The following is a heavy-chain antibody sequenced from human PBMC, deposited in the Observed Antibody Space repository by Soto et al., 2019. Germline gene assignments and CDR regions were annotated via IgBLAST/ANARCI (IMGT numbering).Heavy chain of an antibody. CDR1: GFTFRSYV. Sequence: QVQLVESGGGVVQPGTSLRLSCVGSGFTFRSYVIHWVRQAPGKGLEWVALTSYDGSNNFYCDSLTGRFTISRHNSRNTVELQMDRLRFEDTALYYCARWGTTGGLDVWGQGTRVSVSS. CDR2: TSYDGSNN. D-gene: IGHD3-16*01. J-gene: IGHJ4*02. CDR3: ARWGTTGGLDV. V-gene: IGHV3-33*05.